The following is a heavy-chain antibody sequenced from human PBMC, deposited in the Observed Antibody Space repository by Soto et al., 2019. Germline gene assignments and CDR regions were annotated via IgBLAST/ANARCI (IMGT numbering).Heavy chain of an antibody. J-gene: IGHJ4*02. CDR2: ISSSGSTI. Sequence: GGSLRLSCAASGFTFSSYEMNWVRQAPGKGLEWVSYISSSGSTIYYADSVKGRFTISRDNAKNSVFLQMNGLRAEDTALYYCARVGLDYDYSGYYFDFWGQGALVTVSS. V-gene: IGHV3-48*03. CDR3: ARVGLDYDYSGYYFDF. CDR1: GFTFSSYE. D-gene: IGHD3-22*01.